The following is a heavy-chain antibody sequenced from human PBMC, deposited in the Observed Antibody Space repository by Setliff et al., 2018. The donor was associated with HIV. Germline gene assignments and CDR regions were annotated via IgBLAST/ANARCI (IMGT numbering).Heavy chain of an antibody. V-gene: IGHV3-30-3*01. J-gene: IGHJ4*02. CDR1: GFTFSSYA. Sequence: GGSLRLSCAASGFTFSSYAMHWVRQAPGKGLEWVAVISYDGSNKYYADSVKGRFTISRDNSKNTLYLQMNSLRVEDTAVYYCARETMYDSRGYLSHYFDYWGQGTPVTVSS. CDR2: ISYDGSNK. D-gene: IGHD3-22*01. CDR3: ARETMYDSRGYLSHYFDY.